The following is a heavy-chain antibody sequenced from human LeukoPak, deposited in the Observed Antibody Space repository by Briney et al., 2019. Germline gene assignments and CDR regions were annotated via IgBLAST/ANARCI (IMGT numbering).Heavy chain of an antibody. CDR2: IYYSGST. J-gene: IGHJ3*02. Sequence: ASETLSLTCTVSGGSMTNYYWSWIRQPPGKALEWIGYIYYSGSTNYNPSLKSRVTISVDTSKNQSSLKLSSVTAADTAVYYCGREGGGSGVGAFDIWGQGTMVTVSS. CDR3: GREGGGSGVGAFDI. CDR1: GGSMTNYY. V-gene: IGHV4-59*01. D-gene: IGHD3-10*01.